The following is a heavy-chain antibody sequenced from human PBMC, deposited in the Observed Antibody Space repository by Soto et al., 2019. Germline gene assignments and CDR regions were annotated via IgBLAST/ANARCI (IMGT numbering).Heavy chain of an antibody. CDR2: IYYSGST. CDR3: ARGSNWFDP. Sequence: SETLSLTCTVSGGSISSYYWSWIRQPPGKGLEWIGYIYYSGSTNYNPSLKSRVTISVDTSKNQFSLKLSSVTAADTAVYYCARGSNWFDPWGQGTLVTVSS. V-gene: IGHV4-59*01. CDR1: GGSISSYY. J-gene: IGHJ5*02.